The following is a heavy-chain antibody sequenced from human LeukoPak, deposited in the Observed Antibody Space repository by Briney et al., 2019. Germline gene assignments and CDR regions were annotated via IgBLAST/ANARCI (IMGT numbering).Heavy chain of an antibody. J-gene: IGHJ4*02. D-gene: IGHD6-25*01. CDR3: ARDLSGRAWEGFDY. V-gene: IGHV6-1*01. CDR1: GDSVSSNSAT. CDR2: TYYRSKWNN. Sequence: SQTLSLTCAISGDSVSSNSATWNWIRQSPSRGLEWLGRTYYRSKWNNDYAVSVESRITINPDISKNQFSLQMNSVPPEDTAVYYCARDLSGRAWEGFDYWGQGTLVTVSS.